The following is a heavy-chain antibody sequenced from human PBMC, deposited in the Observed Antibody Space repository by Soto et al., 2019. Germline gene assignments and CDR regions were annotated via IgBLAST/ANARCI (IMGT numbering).Heavy chain of an antibody. V-gene: IGHV4-59*01. CDR3: ARARRIAAAIDY. D-gene: IGHD6-13*01. J-gene: IGHJ4*02. Sequence: SETLSLTCAVSGGSISSYYWSWIRQPPGKGLEWIGYIYYSGSTNYNPSLKSRVTISVDTSKNQFSLKLSSVTAADTAVYYCARARRIAAAIDYWGQGTLVTVS. CDR1: GGSISSYY. CDR2: IYYSGST.